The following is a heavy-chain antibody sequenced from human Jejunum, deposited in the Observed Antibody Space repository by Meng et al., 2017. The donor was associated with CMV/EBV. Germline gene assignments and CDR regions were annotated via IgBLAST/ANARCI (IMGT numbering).Heavy chain of an antibody. D-gene: IGHD2-2*01. CDR3: ARFYCSSTSCPHVLFDY. V-gene: IGHV1-18*01. CDR2: ISTYNGDT. CDR1: GYTFNTYG. Sequence: GELDESVDRVKTPGATVKVSCKASGYTFNTYGISWVRQAPGQGLEWMGWISTYNGDTNYAQELQGRVTMTTDTSTSTAYMELRSLRFDDTAVYYCARFYCSSTSCPHVLFDYWGQGTLVTVSS. J-gene: IGHJ4*02.